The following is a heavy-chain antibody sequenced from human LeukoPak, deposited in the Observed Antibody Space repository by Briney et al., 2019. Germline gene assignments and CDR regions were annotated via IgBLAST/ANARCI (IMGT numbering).Heavy chain of an antibody. CDR3: AKVYSAGWYPGYFDY. CDR2: ISGSGGST. D-gene: IGHD6-19*01. J-gene: IGHJ4*02. Sequence: GGSLRLSCAASGFTFSSYGMSWVRQAPGKGLEWVSAISGSGGSTFYADSVKGRFTISRDNSKNTLYLQMNSLRAEDTAVYYCAKVYSAGWYPGYFDYWGQGTLVTVSS. CDR1: GFTFSSYG. V-gene: IGHV3-23*01.